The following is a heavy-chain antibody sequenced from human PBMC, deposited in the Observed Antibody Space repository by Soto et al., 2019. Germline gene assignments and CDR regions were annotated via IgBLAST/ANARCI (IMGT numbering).Heavy chain of an antibody. V-gene: IGHV4-39*01. CDR1: GGSISSSSYY. CDR2: IYYSGST. D-gene: IGHD2-8*01. CDR3: ASEGEYCTNGVCYTGYYYYMDV. Sequence: PSETLSLTCTVSGGSISSSSYYWGWIRQPPGKGLEWIGSIYYSGSTYYNPSLKSRVTISVDTSKNQFSLKLSSVTAADTAVYYCASEGEYCTNGVCYTGYYYYMDVWGKGTTVTSP. J-gene: IGHJ6*03.